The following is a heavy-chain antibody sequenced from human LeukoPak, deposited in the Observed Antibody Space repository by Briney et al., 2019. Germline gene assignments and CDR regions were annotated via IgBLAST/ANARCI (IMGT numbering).Heavy chain of an antibody. CDR2: ISYDGSTK. V-gene: IGHV3-30*04. J-gene: IGHJ4*02. Sequence: GGSLRLSCAASGFTFSSYAMHWVRQAPGKGLEWVAVISYDGSTKNYADSVKGRFTISRDNSKNTLNLQMNSLRAEDTAVYYCARSPGILGANYFDYWGQGTLVTVSS. CDR3: ARSPGILGANYFDY. D-gene: IGHD1-26*01. CDR1: GFTFSSYA.